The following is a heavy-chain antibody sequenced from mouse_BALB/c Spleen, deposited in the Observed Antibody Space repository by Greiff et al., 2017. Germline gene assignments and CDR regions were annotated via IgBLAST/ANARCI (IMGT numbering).Heavy chain of an antibody. J-gene: IGHJ4*01. CDR1: GFTFSSYA. V-gene: IGHV5-9-4*01. CDR2: ISSGGSYT. Sequence: EVHLVESGGGLVKPGGSLKLSCAASGFTFSSYAMSWVRQSPEKRLEWVAEISSGGSYTYYPDTVTGRFTISRDNAKNTLYLEMSSLRSEDTAMYYCARHSGAMDYWGQGTSVTVSS. D-gene: IGHD3-2*02. CDR3: ARHSGAMDY.